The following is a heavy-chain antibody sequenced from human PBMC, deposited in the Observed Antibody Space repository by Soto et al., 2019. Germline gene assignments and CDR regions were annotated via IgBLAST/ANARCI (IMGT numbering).Heavy chain of an antibody. D-gene: IGHD3-10*01. CDR1: GFTFSSYA. CDR2: ISGSGGST. Sequence: LRLSCAASGFTFSSYAMSWVRQAPGKGLEWVSAISGSGGSTYYADSVKGRFTISRDNSKNTLYLQMNSLRAEDTAVYYCAKTHASGSQARREYYYYGMDVWGQGTTVTVSS. V-gene: IGHV3-23*01. J-gene: IGHJ6*02. CDR3: AKTHASGSQARREYYYYGMDV.